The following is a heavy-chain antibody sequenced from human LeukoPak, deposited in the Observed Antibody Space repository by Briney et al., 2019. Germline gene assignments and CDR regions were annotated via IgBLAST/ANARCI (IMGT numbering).Heavy chain of an antibody. J-gene: IGHJ4*02. CDR3: ARDPTYYDFWSGYWYYFDY. CDR1: GYTFTGYY. D-gene: IGHD3-3*01. Sequence: ASVKVSCKASGYTFTGYYMHWVRQAPGQGLEWMGIINPSGGSTSYAQKFQGRVTMTRDTSTSTVYMGLSSLRSEDTAVYYCARDPTYYDFWSGYWYYFDYWGQGTLVTVSS. CDR2: INPSGGST. V-gene: IGHV1-46*01.